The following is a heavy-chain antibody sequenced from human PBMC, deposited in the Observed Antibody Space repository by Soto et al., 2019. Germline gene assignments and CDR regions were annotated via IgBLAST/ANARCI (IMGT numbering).Heavy chain of an antibody. CDR2: IYHSGST. J-gene: IGHJ4*02. CDR3: ASGLVTTLPY. D-gene: IGHD4-17*01. CDR1: GCSISSGGYS. Sequence: QLQLQESGSGLVKPSQTLSLTCAVSGCSISSGGYSWSWIRQPPGTGLEWIGYIYHSGSTYYNPSLKSRVTISVDRSKNQFSLKLSSVTAAHTAVYYCASGLVTTLPYLGQGPLVTVSS. V-gene: IGHV4-30-2*01.